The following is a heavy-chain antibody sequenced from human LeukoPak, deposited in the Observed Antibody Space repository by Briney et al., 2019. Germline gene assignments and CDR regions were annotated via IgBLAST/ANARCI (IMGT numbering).Heavy chain of an antibody. CDR1: GYSFTSYW. Sequence: GESLKISCKGSGYSFTSYWIGWVRQMLGKGLEWMGIIYPGDSNTRYSPSFQGQVTISADKSISTAYLQWSSLKASDTAMYYCARHRYCSGGSCYSRQRLDYWGQGTLVTVSS. CDR3: ARHRYCSGGSCYSRQRLDY. D-gene: IGHD2-15*01. CDR2: IYPGDSNT. V-gene: IGHV5-51*01. J-gene: IGHJ4*02.